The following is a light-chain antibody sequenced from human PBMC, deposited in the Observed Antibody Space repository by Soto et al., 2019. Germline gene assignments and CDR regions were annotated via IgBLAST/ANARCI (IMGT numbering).Light chain of an antibody. CDR1: QSVSSN. J-gene: IGKJ2*01. CDR2: DAS. V-gene: IGKV3-15*01. Sequence: EIVMTQSPATLSVSPGERATLSCRASQSVSSNLAWYQQKPGQAPRLLIYDASTSATGIPARYSGSGSKTDFILTISTLQSQDFAIYYCQQYNNWLGPFGQWTKLEIK. CDR3: QQYNNWLGP.